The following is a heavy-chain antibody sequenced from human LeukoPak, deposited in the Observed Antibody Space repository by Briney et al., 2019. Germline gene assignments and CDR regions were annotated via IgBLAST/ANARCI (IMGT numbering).Heavy chain of an antibody. CDR2: IYPGDPDT. Sequence: GGSLKISCKGSGYSFTSYWIGWVRPVPGKGLEWMGIIYPGDPDTRYSPSFQGQVTISADKSISTVYLQWSSLKASDTAMYYCARRRSIASPQVAFDIWGQGTMVTVSS. CDR1: GYSFTSYW. J-gene: IGHJ3*02. CDR3: ARRRSIASPQVAFDI. D-gene: IGHD6-6*01. V-gene: IGHV5-51*01.